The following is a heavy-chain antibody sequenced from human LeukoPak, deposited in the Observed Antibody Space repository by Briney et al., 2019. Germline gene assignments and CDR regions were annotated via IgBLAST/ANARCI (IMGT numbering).Heavy chain of an antibody. Sequence: SVKVSCKASGYTFTMNGISWVRQAPGQGLEWMGGIIPIFGTANYAQKFQGRVTITADESTSTAYMELSSLRSEDMAVYYCARAYSGYYSQWLDPWGQGTLVTVSS. CDR2: IIPIFGTA. CDR3: ARAYSGYYSQWLDP. CDR1: GYTFTMNG. V-gene: IGHV1-69*13. J-gene: IGHJ5*02. D-gene: IGHD5-12*01.